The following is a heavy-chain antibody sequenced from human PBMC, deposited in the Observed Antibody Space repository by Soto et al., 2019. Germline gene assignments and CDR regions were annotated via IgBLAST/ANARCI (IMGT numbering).Heavy chain of an antibody. V-gene: IGHV5-51*01. CDR1: GYQFTDYW. CDR3: ATRIGFGGARYSFCPFDY. CDR2: IYPGDSDT. Sequence: PGESLKISCMGSGYQFTDYWIGWVRPMAGKGLEGIGTIYPGDSDTGYSPSFQGQVTISADKSTDTAYLQWPSLKASDTGPFYCATRIGFGGARYSFCPFDYWGRGTRVTVSP. J-gene: IGHJ4*02. D-gene: IGHD2-21*01.